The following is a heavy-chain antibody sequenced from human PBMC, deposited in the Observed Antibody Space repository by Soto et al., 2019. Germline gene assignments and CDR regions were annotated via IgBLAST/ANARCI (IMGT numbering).Heavy chain of an antibody. V-gene: IGHV4-4*02. D-gene: IGHD3-22*01. CDR3: ARDGGYYDSSGYRRNAFDI. J-gene: IGHJ3*02. CDR1: GGSISSSNW. CDR2: IYHSGST. Sequence: SETLSLTCAVSGGSISSSNWWSWVRQPPGKGLEWIGEIYHSGSTNYNPSLKSRVTISVDKSKNQFSLKLSSVTAADTAVYYCARDGGYYDSSGYRRNAFDICGQGKMVTVSS.